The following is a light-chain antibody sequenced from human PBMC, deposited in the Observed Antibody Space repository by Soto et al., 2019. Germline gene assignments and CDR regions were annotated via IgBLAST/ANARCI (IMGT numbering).Light chain of an antibody. CDR2: GAS. V-gene: IGKV3-15*01. CDR3: QQYNNWWT. CDR1: QSISNN. Sequence: EIVMTQSPSTLSVSPGERATLSCRASQSISNNLAWYHQRPGQAPRLLIYGASTRATGIPARFSGSGSGTEFTLTISSLQSEDFAVYYCQQYNNWWTFGQGTRVEIK. J-gene: IGKJ1*01.